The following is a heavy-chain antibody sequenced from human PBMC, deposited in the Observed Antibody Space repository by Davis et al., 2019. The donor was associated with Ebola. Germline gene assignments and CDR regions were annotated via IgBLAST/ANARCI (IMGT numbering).Heavy chain of an antibody. CDR2: ISHNGIT. D-gene: IGHD3-16*02. V-gene: IGHV4-4*02. J-gene: IGHJ5*02. CDR1: GASISSNTW. Sequence: SETLSLTCAVSGASISSNTWWSLVRQSPGKGLEWLGEISHNGITKYHPSLTSRVTISMDKSKNQFSLRLTSVTVADAAVYYCARGEYDYVWGSYRYTGPTWFDPWGQGTLVTVSS. CDR3: ARGEYDYVWGSYRYTGPTWFDP.